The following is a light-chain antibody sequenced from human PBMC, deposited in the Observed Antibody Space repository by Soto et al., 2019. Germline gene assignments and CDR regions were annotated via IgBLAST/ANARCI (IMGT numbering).Light chain of an antibody. J-gene: IGLJ2*01. Sequence: QSVLTQPPSASGSPGQSVTISCTGTSSDVGDYNYVSWYQQHPGKAPKLMIYDVSKRPSGVPDRFSGSKSGNTASLTVSGLQAEDEADYYCSSYAGSNNYVLFGGGTKLTVL. V-gene: IGLV2-8*01. CDR1: SSDVGDYNY. CDR3: SSYAGSNNYVL. CDR2: DVS.